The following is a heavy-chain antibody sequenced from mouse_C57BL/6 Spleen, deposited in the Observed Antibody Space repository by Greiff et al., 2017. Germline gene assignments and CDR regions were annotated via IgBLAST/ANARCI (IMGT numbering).Heavy chain of an antibody. Sequence: QVQLKESGPELVKPGASVKISCKASGYAFSSSWMNWVKQRPGKGLEWIGRIYPGDGDTNYNGKFKGKATLTADESSSTAYMQLSSLTSEDSAVYFCARNPRYAMDYWGQGTSVTVSS. D-gene: IGHD2-14*01. CDR3: ARNPRYAMDY. CDR1: GYAFSSSW. CDR2: IYPGDGDT. V-gene: IGHV1-82*01. J-gene: IGHJ4*01.